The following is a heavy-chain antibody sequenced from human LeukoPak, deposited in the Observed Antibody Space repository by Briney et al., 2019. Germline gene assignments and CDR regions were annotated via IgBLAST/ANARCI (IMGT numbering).Heavy chain of an antibody. CDR3: ARAVIEDIVVVPAAKNYYYYYMDV. CDR1: GYTFTGYY. D-gene: IGHD2-2*01. CDR2: ISGYNGNT. Sequence: ASVKVSCKASGYTFTGYYMHWVRQAPGQGLEWMGWISGYNGNTNYAQKLQGRVIMTTDTSTSTAYMELRSLRSDDTAVYYCARAVIEDIVVVPAAKNYYYYYMDVWGKGTTVTISS. V-gene: IGHV1-18*04. J-gene: IGHJ6*03.